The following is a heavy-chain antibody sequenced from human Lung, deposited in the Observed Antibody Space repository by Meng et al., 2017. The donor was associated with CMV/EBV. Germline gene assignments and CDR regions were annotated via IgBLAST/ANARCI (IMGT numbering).Heavy chain of an antibody. CDR2: ISSSGSTI. CDR1: GFTFSSYE. D-gene: IGHD2-2*01. V-gene: IGHV3-48*03. CDR3: ARDHSHCSSTSCYLGGLDS. Sequence: SCAASGFTFSSYEMNWVRQAPGKGLEWVSYISSSGSTIYYADSVKGRFTISRDNAKNSLYLQMNSLRAEDTAVYYCARDHSHCSSTSCYLGGLDSXGQAXLVTVSS. J-gene: IGHJ5*01.